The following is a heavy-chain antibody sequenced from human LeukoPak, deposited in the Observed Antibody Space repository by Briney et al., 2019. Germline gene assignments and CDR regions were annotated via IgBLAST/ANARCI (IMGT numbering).Heavy chain of an antibody. D-gene: IGHD2-21*02. V-gene: IGHV3-23*01. J-gene: IGHJ4*02. CDR1: GFPLYNYA. CDR2: ICGRGGST. CDR3: AKDRAYCGGDCYSWGAWDY. Sequence: GGAPRLPRAAPGFPLYNYALSWGRPAPGGGLGGVSAICGRGGSTYYADSVKGRFTTSRDNSKNTLYLQMNSLRAEDTAVYYCAKDRAYCGGDCYSWGAWDYWGQGTLVTVSS.